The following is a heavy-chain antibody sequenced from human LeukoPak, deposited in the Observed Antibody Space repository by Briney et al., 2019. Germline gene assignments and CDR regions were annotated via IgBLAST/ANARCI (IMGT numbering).Heavy chain of an antibody. J-gene: IGHJ3*02. V-gene: IGHV3-21*01. CDR3: ARDVGASAPDAFDI. CDR1: GFTFSTYN. D-gene: IGHD1-26*01. CDR2: ISSSSNYI. Sequence: PGGSLRLSCAASGFTFSTYNMNWVRQAPGKGLEWVSSISSSSNYIYYADSVKGRFTISRDNAKNSLYLQMNSLRAEDTDVYYCARDVGASAPDAFDIWGQGTMVTVTS.